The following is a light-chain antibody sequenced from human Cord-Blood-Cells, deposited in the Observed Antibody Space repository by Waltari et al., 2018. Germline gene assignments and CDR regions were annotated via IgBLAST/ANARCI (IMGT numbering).Light chain of an antibody. CDR3: CSYAGSSTV. V-gene: IGLV2-23*01. J-gene: IGLJ3*02. CDR2: EGR. Sequence: QSALTQPASVSGSPGQSITISCTGTSSDVGSYNLVSWYQQHPGKAPKLMIYEGRKRPSGVSNRFSGSKSGNTASLTISGLQDEDEADYYCCSYAGSSTVFGGGTKLTVL. CDR1: SSDVGSYNL.